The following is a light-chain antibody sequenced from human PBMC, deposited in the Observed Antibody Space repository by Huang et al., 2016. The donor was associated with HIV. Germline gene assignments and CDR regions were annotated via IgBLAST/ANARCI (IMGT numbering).Light chain of an antibody. CDR1: QTISSY. Sequence: DIQMTQSPSSLSASVGDRVIITCRASQTISSYLNWYQQKPGKAPKLLIYTASSLQIGVPSRFSGTGSGTDFTLIISSLQPEDFATYYCQQSDSTPYTFGQGTKLEIK. J-gene: IGKJ2*01. CDR2: TAS. CDR3: QQSDSTPYT. V-gene: IGKV1-39*01.